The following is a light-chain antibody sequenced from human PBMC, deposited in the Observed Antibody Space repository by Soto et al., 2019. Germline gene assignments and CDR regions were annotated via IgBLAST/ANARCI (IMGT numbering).Light chain of an antibody. CDR2: GAS. CDR1: QSISDT. V-gene: IGKV3-15*01. CDR3: QQYDDWPLT. Sequence: EIVMTQSPATLSVSPGGRATLSCRASQSISDTLAWYQQKPGQAPRLLIHGASTRATVIPARFSGSGSGTEFTLTISSLQSEDFAIYYCQQYDDWPLTFGGGTKVDIK. J-gene: IGKJ4*01.